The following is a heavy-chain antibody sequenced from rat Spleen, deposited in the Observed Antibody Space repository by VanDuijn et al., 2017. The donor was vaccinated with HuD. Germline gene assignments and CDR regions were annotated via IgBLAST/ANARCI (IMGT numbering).Heavy chain of an antibody. Sequence: EVQLVESGGGLVQPGRSMKLSCAASGFTFSDYYMAWVRQAPKKGLEWVASISYEGSSTYYGDSVKGRFTISRDNAKSALYLQMNSLRSEDTATYYCARTDYGYTYDYVMDAWGQGTLVTVSS. CDR1: GFTFSDYY. CDR3: ARTDYGYTYDYVMDA. J-gene: IGHJ3*01. D-gene: IGHD1-9*01. V-gene: IGHV5-22*01. CDR2: ISYEGSST.